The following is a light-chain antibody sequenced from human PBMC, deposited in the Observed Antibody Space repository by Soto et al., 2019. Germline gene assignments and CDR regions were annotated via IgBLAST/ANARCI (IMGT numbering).Light chain of an antibody. J-gene: IGKJ1*01. V-gene: IGKV1-5*03. CDR2: QAS. Sequence: DIQMTQSPSTLSASVGDRVTITCRASQSTSSYLAWYQQKRGKAPKLLIYQASSLENGVPSRFSGSGSGTEFSLTISSLQPDDFATYYCQQYSSHSTFGQGTKVDI. CDR3: QQYSSHST. CDR1: QSTSSY.